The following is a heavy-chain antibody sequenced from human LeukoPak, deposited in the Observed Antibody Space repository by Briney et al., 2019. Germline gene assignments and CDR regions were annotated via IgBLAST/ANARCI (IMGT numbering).Heavy chain of an antibody. J-gene: IGHJ4*02. Sequence: GSLRLSCAASGFTFSDYYMSWIRQAPGKGLEWIGEINHSGSTNYNPSLKSRVTISVDMSKNQFSLKLSSVTTADTAVYYCARGVTAAAGTGFGYWGQGTLVTVSS. CDR3: ARGVTAAAGTGFGY. D-gene: IGHD6-13*01. V-gene: IGHV4-34*01. CDR1: GFTFSDYY. CDR2: INHSGST.